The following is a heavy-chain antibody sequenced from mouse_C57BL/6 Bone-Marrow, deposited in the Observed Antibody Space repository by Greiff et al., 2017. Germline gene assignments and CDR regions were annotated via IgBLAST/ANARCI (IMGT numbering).Heavy chain of an antibody. CDR3: ARGIQLRLPKGYYYAMDY. J-gene: IGHJ4*01. D-gene: IGHD3-2*02. V-gene: IGHV5-6*02. CDR1: GFTFSSYG. Sequence: DVMLVESGGDLVKPGGSLKLSCAASGFTFSSYGMSWVRQTPDKRLEWVATISSGGSYTYYPDSVKGRFTISRDNAKNTLYLQMSSLKSEDTAMYYCARGIQLRLPKGYYYAMDYWGQGTSVTVSS. CDR2: ISSGGSYT.